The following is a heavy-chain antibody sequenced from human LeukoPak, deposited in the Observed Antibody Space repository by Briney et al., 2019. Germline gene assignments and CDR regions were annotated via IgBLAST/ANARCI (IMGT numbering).Heavy chain of an antibody. CDR2: ISAYNGNT. Sequence: GGSVKVSCKVSGYTFTNYGISWVRQAPGKGLEWMGLISAYNGNTNYAQKLQGRVTMTTDTSTSTAYMELKGLRSDNTAVYYCARGNGFITKVRGVIIGFIWFDPGGQGTLVTVSS. J-gene: IGHJ5*02. CDR3: ARGNGFITKVRGVIIGFIWFDP. V-gene: IGHV1-18*01. CDR1: GYTFTNYG. D-gene: IGHD3-10*01.